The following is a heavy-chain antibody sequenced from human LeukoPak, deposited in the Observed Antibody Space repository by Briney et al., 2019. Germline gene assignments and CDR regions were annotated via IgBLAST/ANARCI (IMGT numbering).Heavy chain of an antibody. J-gene: IGHJ6*03. D-gene: IGHD6-6*01. CDR1: GYTFTSYD. Sequence: GASVKVSCKASGYTFTSYDINWVRQATGQGLEWMGWMNPNSGNTGYAQKFQGRVTITTDESTSTAYMELSSLRSEDTAVYYCARVFPEFPSYSSSVYYYYYMDVWGKGTTVTVSS. V-gene: IGHV1-8*01. CDR3: ARVFPEFPSYSSSVYYYYYMDV. CDR2: MNPNSGNT.